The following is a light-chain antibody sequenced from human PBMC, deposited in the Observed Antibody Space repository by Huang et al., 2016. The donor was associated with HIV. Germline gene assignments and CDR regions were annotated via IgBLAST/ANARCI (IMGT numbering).Light chain of an antibody. V-gene: IGKV2-30*02. CDR3: MQGTHWPWT. Sequence: EVVMTQSPLSLPVTLGQPASISCRSSQSLEHSDGSTYLNWFQQRPGQSPRRRFFRVSNGDSGVPDRFTASGSGTDFTLKIRRVEAEDAAIYYCMQGTHWPWTFGQGTKVEI. J-gene: IGKJ1*01. CDR1: QSLEHSDGSTY. CDR2: RVS.